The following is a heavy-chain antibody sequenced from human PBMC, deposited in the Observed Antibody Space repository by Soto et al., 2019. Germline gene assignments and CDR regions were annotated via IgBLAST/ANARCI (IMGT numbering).Heavy chain of an antibody. CDR2: IYYSGST. J-gene: IGHJ4*02. Sequence: SETLSLTCTVSGGSISSGDYYWSWIRQPPGKGLEWIGYIYYSGSTYYNPSLKSRVTISVDTSKNQFSLKLSSVTAADTAVYYCASTMTTVVPRDYWGQGTLVTVSS. CDR1: GGSISSGDYY. D-gene: IGHD4-17*01. CDR3: ASTMTTVVPRDY. V-gene: IGHV4-30-4*01.